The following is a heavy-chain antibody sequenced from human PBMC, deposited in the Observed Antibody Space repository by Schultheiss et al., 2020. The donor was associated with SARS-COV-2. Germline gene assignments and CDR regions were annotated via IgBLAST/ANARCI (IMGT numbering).Heavy chain of an antibody. D-gene: IGHD4-23*01. V-gene: IGHV1-69*13. CDR3: ARDLDYGGGWFDP. CDR2: IIPIFGTA. Sequence: SVKVSWKASGGTFSSYAISWVRQAPGQGLEWMGGIIPIFGTANYAQKFQGRVTITADESTSTAYMELSSLRSEDTAVYYCARDLDYGGGWFDPWGQGTLVTVAS. CDR1: GGTFSSYA. J-gene: IGHJ5*02.